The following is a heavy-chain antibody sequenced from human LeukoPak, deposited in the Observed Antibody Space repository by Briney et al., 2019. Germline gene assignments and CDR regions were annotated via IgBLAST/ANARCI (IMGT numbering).Heavy chain of an antibody. Sequence: GGSLRLSCAASGFTFSSYAMSWVRQAPGKGLEWVSAISGSGGSTYYADSVKGRFTISRDKSKKRPYLQMNSLNSEETAVYHCAKDKGYSGYVLWGPGTLVTASS. CDR2: ISGSGGST. CDR1: GFTFSSYA. V-gene: IGHV3-23*01. CDR3: AKDKGYSGYVL. J-gene: IGHJ4*02. D-gene: IGHD5-12*01.